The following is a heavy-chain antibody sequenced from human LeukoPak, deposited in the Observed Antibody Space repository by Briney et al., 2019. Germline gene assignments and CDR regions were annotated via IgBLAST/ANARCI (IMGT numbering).Heavy chain of an antibody. CDR3: ARGRGSSWYRYFDY. V-gene: IGHV1-18*01. Sequence: ASVKVSCKASGYTFTSYGISWVRQAPGQGLEWMGWISVYNGNTNYAQKLQGRVTMTTDTSTSTAYMELRSPRSDDTAVYYCARGRGSSWYRYFDYWGQGTLVTVSS. J-gene: IGHJ4*02. CDR1: GYTFTSYG. CDR2: ISVYNGNT. D-gene: IGHD6-13*01.